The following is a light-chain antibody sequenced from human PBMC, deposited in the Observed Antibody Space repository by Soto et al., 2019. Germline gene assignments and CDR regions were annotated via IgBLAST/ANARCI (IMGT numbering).Light chain of an antibody. CDR1: QGISSN. J-gene: IGKJ1*01. CDR3: QQYYNYPPT. V-gene: IGKV1-8*01. Sequence: MRLTQSPFSLSASTGDRVTITCRASQGISSNLAWYQQKPGQAPKLLIYAASTRQTGVPARFSGSGSGTEFTLTISCLQSEDFATYYCQQYYNYPPTFGQGTKVDIK. CDR2: AAS.